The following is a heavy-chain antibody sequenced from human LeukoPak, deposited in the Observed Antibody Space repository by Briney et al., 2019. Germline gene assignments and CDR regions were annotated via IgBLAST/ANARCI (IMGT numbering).Heavy chain of an antibody. CDR1: GGSLSSYY. CDR2: IYYSGST. J-gene: IGHJ4*02. V-gene: IGHV4-59*01. D-gene: IGHD3-22*01. CDR3: ARERLGYYDRSGLDY. Sequence: PSETLSLTCTVSGGSLSSYYWNWIRQPPGNGLEWIGSIYYSGSTNYNPSLKSRVTTSVDTSKNQFSLKLSSVTAADTAVYYCARERLGYYDRSGLDYWGQGTLVTVSS.